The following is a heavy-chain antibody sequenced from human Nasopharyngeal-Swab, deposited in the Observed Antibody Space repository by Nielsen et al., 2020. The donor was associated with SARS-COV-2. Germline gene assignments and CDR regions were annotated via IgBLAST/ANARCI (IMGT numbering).Heavy chain of an antibody. Sequence: GGSLRLSCAASGFTFSSYSMNWVRQAPGKGLEWVSYISSSSSSIHYADSVKGRFTISRDNAKNSLCLQMNSLRDEDTAVYYCARTPGYYYDSNGYDYWGQGTPVTVSS. CDR3: ARTPGYYYDSNGYDY. D-gene: IGHD3-22*01. CDR2: ISSSSSSI. CDR1: GFTFSSYS. J-gene: IGHJ4*02. V-gene: IGHV3-48*02.